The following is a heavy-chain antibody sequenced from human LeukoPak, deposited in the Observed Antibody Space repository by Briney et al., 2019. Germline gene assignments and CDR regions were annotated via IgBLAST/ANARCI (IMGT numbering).Heavy chain of an antibody. V-gene: IGHV3-53*01. Sequence: GGSLRPSCAASGFTVSSNYMSWVRQAPGKGLEWVSVIYSGGSTYYADSVKGRFTISRDNSKNTLYLQMNSLRAEDTAVYYCARELAAAGVDYWGQGTLVTVSS. CDR1: GFTVSSNY. D-gene: IGHD6-13*01. CDR2: IYSGGST. CDR3: ARELAAAGVDY. J-gene: IGHJ4*02.